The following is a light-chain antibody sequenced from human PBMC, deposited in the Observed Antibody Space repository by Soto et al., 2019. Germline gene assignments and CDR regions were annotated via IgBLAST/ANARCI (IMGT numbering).Light chain of an antibody. Sequence: QSVLTQPPSVSAAPGQKVTISCSGSNSNIGNKDVSWYQQFPGTAPKLLIYDNNRRPSGIPDRFSASKSGTLATLAITGLQTGDEVDYYCGTWDSGLSVVVFGGRTKLTVL. CDR2: DNN. J-gene: IGLJ2*01. CDR1: NSNIGNKD. V-gene: IGLV1-51*01. CDR3: GTWDSGLSVVV.